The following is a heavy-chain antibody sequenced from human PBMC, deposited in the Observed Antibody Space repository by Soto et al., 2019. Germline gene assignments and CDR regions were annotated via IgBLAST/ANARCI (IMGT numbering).Heavy chain of an antibody. CDR3: AQTGREGSFDI. Sequence: EVQLVESGGGLVQPGGSLRLSCAASGFTFSSYSMNWVRQAPGKGLEWVSYISSSSTIYYADSVKGRFTISRDNAKNSLYLQMNSLRDEDTAVYYCAQTGREGSFDIWGQGTMVTVSS. J-gene: IGHJ3*02. CDR1: GFTFSSYS. D-gene: IGHD3-10*01. CDR2: ISSSSTI. V-gene: IGHV3-48*02.